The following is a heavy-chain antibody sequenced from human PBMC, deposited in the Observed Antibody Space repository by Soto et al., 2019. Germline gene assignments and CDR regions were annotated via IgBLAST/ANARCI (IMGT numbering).Heavy chain of an antibody. J-gene: IGHJ3*02. D-gene: IGHD1-26*01. CDR2: INHSGST. CDR1: GGSFSGYY. Sequence: PSETLSLTCAVYGGSFSGYYWSWIRQPPGKGLEWIGEINHSGSTNYNPSLKSRVTISVDTSKNQFSLKLSSVTAADTAVYYCARGSGSYHYAFDIWGQGTMVTVSS. V-gene: IGHV4-34*01. CDR3: ARGSGSYHYAFDI.